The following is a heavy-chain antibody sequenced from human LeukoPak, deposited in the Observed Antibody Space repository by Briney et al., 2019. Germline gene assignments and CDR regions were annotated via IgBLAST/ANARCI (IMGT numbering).Heavy chain of an antibody. CDR1: GDSISSYY. D-gene: IGHD6-19*01. J-gene: IGHJ5*02. V-gene: IGHV4-4*07. CDR3: ARDRQWLVDH. Sequence: SETLSLTCTVPGDSISSYYWSWVRQPAGKGLEWIGRVYVTGSTNLNPALQSRVTMSVDTSKNQFSLKLTSVTAADTAVYYCARDRQWLVDHWGQGTLVTVSS. CDR2: VYVTGST.